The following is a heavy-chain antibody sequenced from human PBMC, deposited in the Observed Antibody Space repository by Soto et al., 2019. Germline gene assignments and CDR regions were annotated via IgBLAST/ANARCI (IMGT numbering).Heavy chain of an antibody. J-gene: IGHJ4*02. CDR3: AKEGSPPFFQH. CDR2: ISGGGGQT. Sequence: GGSLRLSCAASGFTFSNYAMSWVHQAPGKGPEWVSAISGGGGQTYYLESVKGRFTISRDNSKNTVSLLLNSLRADDTAVYYCAKEGSPPFFQHRGQRTLVPVSS. CDR1: GFTFSNYA. V-gene: IGHV3-23*01. D-gene: IGHD3-10*01.